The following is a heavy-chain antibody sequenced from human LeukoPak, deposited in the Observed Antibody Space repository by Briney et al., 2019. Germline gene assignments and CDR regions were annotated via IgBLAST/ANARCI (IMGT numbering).Heavy chain of an antibody. Sequence: GGSLRLSCAASGFSFSSYAMSWVRQAPGKGLEWVSAISGSGGSTYYADSVKGRFTISRDNSKNTLYLQMNSLRAEDTAVYYCAKDPMVRGVINWGQGTLVTVSS. J-gene: IGHJ4*02. V-gene: IGHV3-23*01. D-gene: IGHD3-10*01. CDR1: GFSFSSYA. CDR3: AKDPMVRGVIN. CDR2: ISGSGGST.